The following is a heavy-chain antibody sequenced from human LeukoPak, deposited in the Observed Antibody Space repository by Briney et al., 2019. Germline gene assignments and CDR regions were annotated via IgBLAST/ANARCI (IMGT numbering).Heavy chain of an antibody. Sequence: PGGSLRLSCAVSGFTVSSNYMSWVRQAPGKGLEWVSLIYSGGVTYYADSVKGRFIISRDNSKNTLFLQMNRLRAEDTAVYYCARAPSGWSDYWYFDLWGRGTLVTVSS. V-gene: IGHV3-53*01. CDR3: ARAPSGWSDYWYFDL. CDR1: GFTVSSNY. D-gene: IGHD6-19*01. CDR2: IYSGGVT. J-gene: IGHJ2*01.